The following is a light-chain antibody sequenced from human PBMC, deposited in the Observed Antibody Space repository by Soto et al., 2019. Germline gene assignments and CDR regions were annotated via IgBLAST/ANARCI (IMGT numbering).Light chain of an antibody. CDR1: QSVSGRL. Sequence: ENVLTQSPGTRYLSPGARATLSCRASQSVSGRLLAWYQHKPGQAPRLLMYGASSSATGIPVRFSGTGSGTDFTLTISRLEPEFFAVYYCQQYGSSPYTLGLGTKLEIK. J-gene: IGKJ2*01. V-gene: IGKV3-20*01. CDR3: QQYGSSPYT. CDR2: GAS.